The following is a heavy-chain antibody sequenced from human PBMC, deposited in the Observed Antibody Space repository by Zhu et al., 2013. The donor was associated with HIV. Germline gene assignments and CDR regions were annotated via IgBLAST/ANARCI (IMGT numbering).Heavy chain of an antibody. J-gene: IGHJ1*01. CDR3: ARDNHCSGGSCYRGYFQH. V-gene: IGHV1-18*01. CDR1: GYTFTSYG. CDR2: ISAYNGNT. D-gene: IGHD2-15*01. Sequence: VQLVQSGAEVKKPGASVKVSCKASGYTFTSYGISWVRQAPGQGLEWMGWISAYNGNTNYAQKLQGRVTMTTDTSTSTAYMELRSLRSDDTAVYYCARDNHCSGGSCYRGYFQHWGQGTLVTVSS.